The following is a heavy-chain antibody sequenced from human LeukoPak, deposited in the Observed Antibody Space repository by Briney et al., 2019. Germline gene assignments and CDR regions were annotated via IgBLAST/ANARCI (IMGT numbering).Heavy chain of an antibody. J-gene: IGHJ4*02. CDR2: ISTYTGNT. V-gene: IGHV1-18*01. Sequence: ASVKVSCKASDYTFTSYGISWVRQAPGQGLEWMAWISTYTGNTYYAQKLQDRLTVTTDTSTSTAYMELWSLRSDDTAVYYCGRDPGDLVVVAAAPDHWGQGTLVTVSS. D-gene: IGHD2-15*01. CDR3: GRDPGDLVVVAAAPDH. CDR1: DYTFTSYG.